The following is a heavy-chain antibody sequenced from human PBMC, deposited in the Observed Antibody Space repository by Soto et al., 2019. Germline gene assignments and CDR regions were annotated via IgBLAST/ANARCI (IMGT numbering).Heavy chain of an antibody. CDR1: GYTFTGYY. D-gene: IGHD3-16*01. Sequence: ASVKVTCKASGYTFTGYYMHWVRPAPGQGLEWMGWINPNSGDTNHAQKFQGRVTMTRDTSISTAYMEMSRLRSDDTAVYYCARDRGGGYYGMGVWGQGTTVTVSS. CDR3: ARDRGGGYYGMGV. J-gene: IGHJ6*02. CDR2: INPNSGDT. V-gene: IGHV1-2*02.